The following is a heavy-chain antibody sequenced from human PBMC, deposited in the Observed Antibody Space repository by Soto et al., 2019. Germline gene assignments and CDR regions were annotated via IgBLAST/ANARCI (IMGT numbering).Heavy chain of an antibody. CDR3: GRGGGVFDY. Sequence: PSCKVASGASWYRYRSSVIGWVRQATGQGLEWMGSITVYNVITNYAQNLQGRVPLTTDTSTTTAHMELRSLKSDDPAVYYSGRGGGVFDYWGQGTLVTGSS. D-gene: IGHD3-16*01. CDR1: WYRYRSSV. J-gene: IGHJ4*02. V-gene: IGHV1-18*01. CDR2: ITVYNVIT.